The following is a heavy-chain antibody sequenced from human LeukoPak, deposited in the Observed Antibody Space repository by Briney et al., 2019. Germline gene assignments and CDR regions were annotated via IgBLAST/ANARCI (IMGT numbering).Heavy chain of an antibody. J-gene: IGHJ4*02. CDR2: IYYSGIT. D-gene: IGHD3-10*01. V-gene: IGHV4-30-4*01. Sequence: PSETLSLTCTVSGGSISSDDYYWSWIRQPPGKGLEWIGYIYYSGITYYNPSLKSRVTISVDTSKNQFSLKLSSVTAADTAVYYCARGSTLIRGFDYWGQGTLVTVSS. CDR1: GGSISSDDYY. CDR3: ARGSTLIRGFDY.